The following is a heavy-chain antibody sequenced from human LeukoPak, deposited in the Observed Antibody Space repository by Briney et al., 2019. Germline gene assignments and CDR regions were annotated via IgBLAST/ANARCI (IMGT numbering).Heavy chain of an antibody. D-gene: IGHD6-13*01. CDR2: SRADDYST. Sequence: QPGGSLTLSCVAPGFAFSDSAMSWVRLTAGKGLEWVSPSRADDYSTYYADSVKGRFTISRDNSKNTMYLQMNSLRAEDTAIYYCASRPSNTWAGPLDFWGQGTLVTVSS. CDR3: ASRPSNTWAGPLDF. J-gene: IGHJ4*02. CDR1: GFAFSDSA. V-gene: IGHV3-23*01.